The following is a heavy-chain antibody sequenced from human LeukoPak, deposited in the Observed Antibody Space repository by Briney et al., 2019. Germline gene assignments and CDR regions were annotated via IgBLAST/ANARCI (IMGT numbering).Heavy chain of an antibody. V-gene: IGHV3-30*02. CDR2: IRYDGSNK. CDR1: GFTFSSYG. J-gene: IGHJ6*02. Sequence: PGGSLRLSCAASGFTFSSYGMHWVRQAPGKGLEWVAFIRYDGSNKYYADSVKGRFTISRDNSKNTLYLQMNSLRAEDTAVYYCAKSDRYGEESRYGMDVWGQGTTVTVSS. D-gene: IGHD4-17*01. CDR3: AKSDRYGEESRYGMDV.